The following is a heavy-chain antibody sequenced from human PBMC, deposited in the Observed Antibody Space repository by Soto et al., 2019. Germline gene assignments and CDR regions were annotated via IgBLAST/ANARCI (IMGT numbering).Heavy chain of an antibody. Sequence: AAVKVSCKASGYTFTSYDINWVRQATGQGLEWMGWTNPNSGNTGYAQKFQGRVTMTRNTSISTAYMELSSLRSEDTAVYYCARGGKYSSGWYRVLSYYYYGMDVWGQGTTVTVSS. CDR1: GYTFTSYD. V-gene: IGHV1-8*01. CDR3: ARGGKYSSGWYRVLSYYYYGMDV. CDR2: TNPNSGNT. D-gene: IGHD6-19*01. J-gene: IGHJ6*02.